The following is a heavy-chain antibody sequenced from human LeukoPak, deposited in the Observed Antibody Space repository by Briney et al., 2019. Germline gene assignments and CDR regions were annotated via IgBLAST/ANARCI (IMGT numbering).Heavy chain of an antibody. CDR1: GYTFTAFY. CDR2: INPNSGGT. V-gene: IGHV1-2*02. D-gene: IGHD5-24*01. CDR3: AKEADGYNY. Sequence: GVSVKVSCKASGYTFTAFYIHWVRQAPGQGLEWMGWINPNSGGTNYAQKFQGRVTMTRDTSISTAYLDLSRLRSDDTAVYYCAKEADGYNYWGQGTLVTVSS. J-gene: IGHJ4*02.